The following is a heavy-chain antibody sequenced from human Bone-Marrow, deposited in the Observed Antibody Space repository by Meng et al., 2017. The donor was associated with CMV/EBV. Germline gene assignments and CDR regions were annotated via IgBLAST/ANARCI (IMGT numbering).Heavy chain of an antibody. CDR1: GYTSTGYY. CDR3: ARGGDPRFDY. V-gene: IGHV1-2*02. CDR2: INPNSGGT. J-gene: IGHJ4*02. Sequence: VPLVQSGAAVKKPRALGKVSRKASGYTSTGYYMHWGRQAPGQGLEWMGWINPNSGGTNYAQKFQGRVTMTRDTSISTAYMELSRLRSDDTAVYYCARGGDPRFDYWGQGTLVTVSS.